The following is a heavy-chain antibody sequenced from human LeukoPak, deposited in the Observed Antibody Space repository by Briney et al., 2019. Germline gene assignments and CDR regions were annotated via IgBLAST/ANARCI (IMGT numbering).Heavy chain of an antibody. Sequence: GGSLRLSCTASTLTLNNYWMSWVRQAPGKGLEWVANIKQDGSEKYHVDSVKGRFTISRDNSKNTLYLQMNSLRAEDTAVYYCTRSSAYTSSWSSSYFDYWGQGTLVTVSS. CDR2: IKQDGSEK. CDR1: TLTLNNYW. D-gene: IGHD6-13*01. J-gene: IGHJ4*02. V-gene: IGHV3-7*04. CDR3: TRSSAYTSSWSSSYFDY.